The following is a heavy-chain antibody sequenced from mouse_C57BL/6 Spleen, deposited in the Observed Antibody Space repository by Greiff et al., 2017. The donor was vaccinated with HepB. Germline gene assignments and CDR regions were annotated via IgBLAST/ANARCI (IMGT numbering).Heavy chain of an antibody. Sequence: EVKLVESGGGLVQPGGSMKLSCVASGFTFSNYWMNWVRQSPEKGLAWVAQLRLKSDNYATHYAESVKGRFPISRDDSKSSVYLQMNNLRAEDTGRYYCKYGSSYAMDYWGQGTSVTVSS. V-gene: IGHV6-3*01. D-gene: IGHD1-1*01. CDR3: KYGSSYAMDY. CDR1: GFTFSNYW. J-gene: IGHJ4*01. CDR2: LRLKSDNYAT.